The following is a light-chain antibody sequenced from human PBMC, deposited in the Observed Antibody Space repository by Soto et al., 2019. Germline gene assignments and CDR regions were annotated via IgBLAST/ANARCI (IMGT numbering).Light chain of an antibody. Sequence: EILMTQSPATLSVSPGERAPLSCGASQSVSSKLAWYQQKPGQAPRLLMYGASTRATGIPARLSGSGSGTEFTLTISSLKSEDFAVYYCQQYNNWHTWTFGHGTKVDI. J-gene: IGKJ1*01. V-gene: IGKV3-15*01. CDR2: GAS. CDR3: QQYNNWHTWT. CDR1: QSVSSK.